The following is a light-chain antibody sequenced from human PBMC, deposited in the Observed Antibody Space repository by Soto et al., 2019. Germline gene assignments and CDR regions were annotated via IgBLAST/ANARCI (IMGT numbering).Light chain of an antibody. CDR3: AAWDDSLIGLV. V-gene: IGLV1-44*01. CDR2: SNG. J-gene: IGLJ3*02. CDR1: SSNIGSNT. Sequence: QSVLTQPPSASGTPGQRVTISCSGSSSNIGSNTVNWYQHLPRTAPKLLIYSNGRRPSGVPDRFSGSKSGTSASLAISGLQSEDEADYYCAAWDDSLIGLVFGGGTKLTVL.